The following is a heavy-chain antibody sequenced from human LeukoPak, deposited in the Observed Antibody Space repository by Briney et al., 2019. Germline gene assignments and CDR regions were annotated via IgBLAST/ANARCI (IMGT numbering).Heavy chain of an antibody. V-gene: IGHV3-7*03. CDR1: GFTFSNFW. Sequence: GGSLRLSCTASGFTFSNFWMGWVRQAPGKGLEWVANIKQDETEKFYLGSVKGRFTISRDNAKNSLYLQMNSLRAEDTAVYYCAKGGRAVARPYYFDYWGQGTLVTVSS. J-gene: IGHJ4*02. CDR2: IKQDETEK. D-gene: IGHD6-19*01. CDR3: AKGGRAVARPYYFDY.